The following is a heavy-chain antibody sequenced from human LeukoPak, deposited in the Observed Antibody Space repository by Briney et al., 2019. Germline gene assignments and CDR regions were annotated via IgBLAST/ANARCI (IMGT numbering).Heavy chain of an antibody. CDR1: GGSISSGSYY. V-gene: IGHV4-61*02. Sequence: SETLSLTCTVSGGSISSGSYYWSWIRQPAGKGLEWIGRIYTSGSTNFNPSLKSRVTISLDTSENHFSLKLSSVTAADTAVYYCARVTTGGYYNYWGQGTLVTVSS. D-gene: IGHD3-22*01. J-gene: IGHJ4*02. CDR2: IYTSGST. CDR3: ARVTTGGYYNY.